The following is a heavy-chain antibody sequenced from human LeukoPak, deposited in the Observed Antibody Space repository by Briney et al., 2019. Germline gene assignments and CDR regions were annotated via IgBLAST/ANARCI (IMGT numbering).Heavy chain of an antibody. Sequence: GGSLRLSCAASGLTVSRNYMNWVRQAPGKGLEWVSIIYGGGTTYYADSVKGRFTISRDNSKNTMYLQMNSLRAEDTAVYYCARSTRALVPTADDAFDIWGQGTMVTVPS. J-gene: IGHJ3*02. CDR1: GLTVSRNY. CDR3: ARSTRALVPTADDAFDI. D-gene: IGHD2-2*01. CDR2: IYGGGTT. V-gene: IGHV3-66*02.